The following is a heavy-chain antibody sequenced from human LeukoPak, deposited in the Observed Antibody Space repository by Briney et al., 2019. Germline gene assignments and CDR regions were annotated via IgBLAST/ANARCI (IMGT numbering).Heavy chain of an antibody. CDR1: GHTFTGYY. CDR2: INPNSGGT. J-gene: IGHJ4*02. V-gene: IGHV1-2*02. CDR3: ARDLGIVVVVAATPGVDY. Sequence: ASVKVSFKASGHTFTGYYIHWVRQAPGQGLEWMGWINPNSGGTSYAQKFQGRVTMTRDTSTSTVYMELSSLRSEDTAVYYCARDLGIVVVVAATPGVDYWGQGTLVTVSS. D-gene: IGHD2-15*01.